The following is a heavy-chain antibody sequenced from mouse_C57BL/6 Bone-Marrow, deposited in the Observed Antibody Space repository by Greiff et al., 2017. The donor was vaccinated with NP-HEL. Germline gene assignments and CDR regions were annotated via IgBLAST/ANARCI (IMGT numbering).Heavy chain of an antibody. CDR3: ATPGWWGDFDY. CDR2: INSDGGST. J-gene: IGHJ2*01. V-gene: IGHV5-2*01. CDR1: EYEFPSHD. D-gene: IGHD1-1*02. Sequence: EVTLVESGGGLVQPGESLKLSCESNEYEFPSHDMSWVRKTQEKRLELVAAINSDGGSTYYPDTMERRFIISRDNTKKTLYLQMSSLRSEDTALYYCATPGWWGDFDYWGQGTTLTVSS.